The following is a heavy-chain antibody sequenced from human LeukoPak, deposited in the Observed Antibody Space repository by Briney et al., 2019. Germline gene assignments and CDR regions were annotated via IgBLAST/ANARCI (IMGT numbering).Heavy chain of an antibody. J-gene: IGHJ6*02. V-gene: IGHV3-30-3*01. CDR3: ARDTAHSSWSIYYYYGMDV. CDR1: GFTFSDYA. Sequence: PGRSLRLSCAASGFTFSDYAMHWVRQAPGKGLEWVALISYDGTNKNYTDSMKGRFTISRDNSKNTLYLQMNSLRAEDTALYYCARDTAHSSWSIYYYYGMDVWGQGTTVTVSS. CDR2: ISYDGTNK. D-gene: IGHD6-13*01.